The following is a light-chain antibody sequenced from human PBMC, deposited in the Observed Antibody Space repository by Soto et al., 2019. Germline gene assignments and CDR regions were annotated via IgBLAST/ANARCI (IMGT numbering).Light chain of an antibody. Sequence: EVVLTQSPGTLSLSRGERATLSCRASERIYSAYLGWYQQKPGLAPRLLIYDASSRATGIPDRFSGSGSGTDFTLTISRLEPEDFAVYYCQQYGSSPLTFGGGSKVDVK. J-gene: IGKJ4*01. CDR2: DAS. CDR3: QQYGSSPLT. CDR1: ERIYSAY. V-gene: IGKV3D-20*01.